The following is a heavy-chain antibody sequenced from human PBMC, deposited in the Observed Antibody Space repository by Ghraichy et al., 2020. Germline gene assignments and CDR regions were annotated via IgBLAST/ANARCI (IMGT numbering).Heavy chain of an antibody. CDR3: ARHVPVSPVVVARDWFDP. CDR1: GGSISSSSYY. CDR2: IYYSGST. Sequence: SETLSLTCTVSGGSISSSSYYWGWIRQPPGKGLEWIGSIYYSGSTYYNPSLKSRVTISVDTSKNQFSLKLSSVTAADTAVYYCARHVPVSPVVVARDWFDPWGQGTLVTVSS. J-gene: IGHJ5*02. V-gene: IGHV4-39*01. D-gene: IGHD2-2*01.